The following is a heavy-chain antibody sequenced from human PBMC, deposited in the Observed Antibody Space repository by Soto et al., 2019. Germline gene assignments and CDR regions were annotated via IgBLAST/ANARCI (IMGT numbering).Heavy chain of an antibody. CDR2: IHHSGST. CDR1: GDSISSNNW. J-gene: IGHJ5*02. V-gene: IGHV4-4*02. CDR3: ARARQYCSSSSCYLDP. Sequence: SETLSLTCGVSGDSISSNNWWNWVRQPPGKGLEWIGEIHHSGSTNYNPSLKSRVTISVDKSKNQFSLKLNSVTAADTAVYYCARARQYCSSSSCYLDPWGQGTLVTVSS. D-gene: IGHD2-2*01.